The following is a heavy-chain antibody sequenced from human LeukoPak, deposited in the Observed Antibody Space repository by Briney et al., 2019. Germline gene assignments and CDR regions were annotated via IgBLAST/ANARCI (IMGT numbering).Heavy chain of an antibody. Sequence: PSETLPLTCAAPGFSISYDFYWVWIRQPPGRGLEWIGSGSHRGNNYYNPSLKSRVTISMDTSKNQFSLKLSSVTAADTAVYYCARLGGSGNFDYWGQGTLVPVSS. J-gene: IGHJ4*02. CDR3: ARLGGSGNFDY. D-gene: IGHD1-26*01. CDR2: GSHRGNN. V-gene: IGHV4-38-2*01. CDR1: GFSISYDFY.